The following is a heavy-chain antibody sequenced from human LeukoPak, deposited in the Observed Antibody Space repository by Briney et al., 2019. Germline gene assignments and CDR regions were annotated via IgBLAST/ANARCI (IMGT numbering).Heavy chain of an antibody. D-gene: IGHD3-16*02. V-gene: IGHV3-21*01. CDR1: GFTFSSYS. CDR2: ISSSSSYI. J-gene: IGHJ4*02. CDR3: ARKLDDYVWGSYRTHGGDY. Sequence: PGGSLRLSCAASGFTFSSYSMTWVRQAPGKGLEWVSSISSSSSYIYYADSVKGRFTISRDNAKNSLYLQMNSLRAEDTAVYYCARKLDDYVWGSYRTHGGDYWGQGTLVTVSS.